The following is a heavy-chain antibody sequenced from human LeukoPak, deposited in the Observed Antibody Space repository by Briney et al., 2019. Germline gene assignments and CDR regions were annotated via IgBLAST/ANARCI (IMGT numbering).Heavy chain of an antibody. CDR2: ISGSGGST. CDR3: AKPARRYDSSGYYLRFDY. D-gene: IGHD3-22*01. J-gene: IGHJ4*02. CDR1: GFIFSSYA. Sequence: GGSLRLSCAASGFIFSSYAMSWVRQAPGKGLEWVSAISGSGGSTYYADSVKGRFTISRDNSKNTLYLQMNSLRVEDTAVYYCAKPARRYDSSGYYLRFDYWGQGTLVTVSS. V-gene: IGHV3-23*01.